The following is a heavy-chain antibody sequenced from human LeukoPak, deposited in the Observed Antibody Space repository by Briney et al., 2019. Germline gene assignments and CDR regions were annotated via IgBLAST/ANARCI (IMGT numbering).Heavy chain of an antibody. D-gene: IGHD3-9*01. V-gene: IGHV3-30*18. Sequence: GGSLRLSCAASGFTFSSYGMHWVRQAPGKGLEWVAVISYDGSKKYYADSEKGRFTISRDNSKNTLYLQMNSLRAEDTAVYYCAKSTWFDSFDYWGQGTLVTVSS. CDR1: GFTFSSYG. CDR3: AKSTWFDSFDY. J-gene: IGHJ4*02. CDR2: ISYDGSKK.